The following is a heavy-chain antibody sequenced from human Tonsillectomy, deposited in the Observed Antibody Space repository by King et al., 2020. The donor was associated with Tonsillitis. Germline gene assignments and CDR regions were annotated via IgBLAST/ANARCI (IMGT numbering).Heavy chain of an antibody. CDR2: IYYSGST. J-gene: IGHJ3*02. CDR1: GGSISSSSYY. Sequence: QLQESGPGLVKPSETLSLTCTVSGGSISSSSYYWGWIRQPPGQGLEWIGSIYYSGSTYYNPSLKSRVTIPVDTSKNQFSLKLSSVTAADTAVYYCARDEGLELLFSLPSAFDIWGQGKMVTVSS. D-gene: IGHD1-7*01. CDR3: ARDEGLELLFSLPSAFDI. V-gene: IGHV4-39*07.